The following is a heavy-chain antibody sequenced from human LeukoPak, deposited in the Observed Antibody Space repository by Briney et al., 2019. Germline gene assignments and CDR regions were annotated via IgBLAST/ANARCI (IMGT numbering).Heavy chain of an antibody. V-gene: IGHV4-34*01. D-gene: IGHD6-13*01. Sequence: SETLSLTCAVYGGSFSGYYWSWLRQPPGKGLEWIGEINHSGSTNYNSSLKSRVTISLDTSKNQFSLTLSSVTAADTAVYYCATRPDIASTGPGWFDPWGQGTLVTVSS. CDR2: INHSGST. CDR1: GGSFSGYY. J-gene: IGHJ5*02. CDR3: ATRPDIASTGPGWFDP.